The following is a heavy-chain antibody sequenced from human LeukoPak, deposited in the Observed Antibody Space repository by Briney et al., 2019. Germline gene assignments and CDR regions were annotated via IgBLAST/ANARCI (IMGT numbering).Heavy chain of an antibody. CDR2: ISGSGGST. CDR1: GFTFSSYA. D-gene: IGHD4-17*01. J-gene: IGHJ4*02. Sequence: PGGSLRLSCAASGFTFSSYAMSWVRQAPGKGLEWVSAISGSGGSTYYADSVKGRFTISRDNSKNTLYLQMNSLRAEDTAVYYCAKGNLNTVNDGDYFDYWGQGTLVTVSS. V-gene: IGHV3-23*01. CDR3: AKGNLNTVNDGDYFDY.